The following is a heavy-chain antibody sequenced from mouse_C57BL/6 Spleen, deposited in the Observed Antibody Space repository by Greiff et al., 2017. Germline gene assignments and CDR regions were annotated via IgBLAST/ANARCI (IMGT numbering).Heavy chain of an antibody. V-gene: IGHV5-6*01. CDR3: ARQGWLPFDY. CDR1: GFTFSSYG. Sequence: EVKLQESGGDLVKPGGSLKLSCAASGFTFSSYGMSWVRQTPDKRLEWVATISSGSSYTYYPDSVKGRFTISRDNAKNTLYLQMSSLKSEDTAMYYCARQGWLPFDYWGQGTTLTVSS. J-gene: IGHJ2*01. CDR2: ISSGSSYT. D-gene: IGHD2-3*01.